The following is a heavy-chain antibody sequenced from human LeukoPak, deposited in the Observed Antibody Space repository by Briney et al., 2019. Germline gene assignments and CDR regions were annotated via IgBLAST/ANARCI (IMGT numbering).Heavy chain of an antibody. CDR1: GGSFSGYY. J-gene: IGHJ4*02. V-gene: IGHV4-34*01. CDR2: INHSGST. D-gene: IGHD2-15*01. CDR3: ARTGLGYCSGGSCPDFDY. Sequence: PSETLSLTCAVYGGSFSGYYWSWIRQPPGKGLEWIGEINHSGSTNYSPSLKSRVTISVDTSKNQFSLKLSSVTAADSAVYYCARTGLGYCSGGSCPDFDYWGQGTLVTVSS.